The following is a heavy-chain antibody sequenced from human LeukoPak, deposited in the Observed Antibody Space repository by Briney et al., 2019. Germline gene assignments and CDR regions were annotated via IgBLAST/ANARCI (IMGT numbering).Heavy chain of an antibody. Sequence: QTGGSLRLSCAASGFTFSSYWMSWVRQAPGKGLEWVANIKQYGSEKYCVDSVKGRFTISRDNAKNSLYLQMNSLRAEDTAVYYCARDGNRGYDMDVWGQGTAVTVSS. CDR2: IKQYGSEK. D-gene: IGHD3-10*01. J-gene: IGHJ6*02. CDR3: ARDGNRGYDMDV. CDR1: GFTFSSYW. V-gene: IGHV3-7*01.